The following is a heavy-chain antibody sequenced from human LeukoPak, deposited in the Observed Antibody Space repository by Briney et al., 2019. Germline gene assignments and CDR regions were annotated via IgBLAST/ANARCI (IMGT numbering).Heavy chain of an antibody. CDR1: GYTFSPYR. V-gene: IGHV1-18*01. CDR3: ARRKYGVDYNGMDV. D-gene: IGHD5/OR15-5a*01. J-gene: IGHJ6*02. CDR2: INPHKGDT. Sequence: GASVKVSCMASGYTFSPYRINWVRLAPGQGLEWVASINPHKGDTQYAQKLQGRVTMTTDTSTHTDCMHLRSPRSDDTAIYYCARRKYGVDYNGMDVWGQGTTVTVSS.